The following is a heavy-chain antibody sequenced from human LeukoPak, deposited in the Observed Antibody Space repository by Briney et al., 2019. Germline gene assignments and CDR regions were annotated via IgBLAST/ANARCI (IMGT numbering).Heavy chain of an antibody. D-gene: IGHD5-18*01. J-gene: IGHJ5*02. CDR3: VRDQGYVGTDMA. CDR2: IYSSGSP. Sequence: PSETLSLTCTVSGGSISSGSYYWGWDRQPAGRGGEGVGPIYSSGSPNYTPSLNTRATMSVDTSKNQLSLELTSVTAADTAVYYCVRDQGYVGTDMAWGQGTLVTVSS. V-gene: IGHV4-61*02. CDR1: GGSISSGSYY.